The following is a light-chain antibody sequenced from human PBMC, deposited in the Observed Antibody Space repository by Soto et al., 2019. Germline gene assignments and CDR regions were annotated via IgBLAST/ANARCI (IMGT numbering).Light chain of an antibody. CDR1: QSVTNSF. V-gene: IGKV3-20*01. Sequence: EIVLAQSPVTLSLSPGERATLSCRASQSVTNSFLAWYQQKPGQAPRLLIYGASRRATGIPDRFTGSGSGTDFTLTISRLEPEDFAVYYCQQYVSSPWAIGQGTKVDIK. CDR3: QQYVSSPWA. CDR2: GAS. J-gene: IGKJ1*01.